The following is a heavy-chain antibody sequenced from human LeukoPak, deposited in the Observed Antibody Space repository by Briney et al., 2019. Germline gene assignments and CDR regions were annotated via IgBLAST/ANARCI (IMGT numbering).Heavy chain of an antibody. V-gene: IGHV1-2*02. D-gene: IGHD3-16*01. CDR1: EYTFTGYY. CDR2: INPNSGGT. J-gene: IGHJ6*03. Sequence: ASVNVSCKASEYTFTGYYMHWVRQAPGQGREWMGWINPNSGGTNYAQKFQGRVTMTRDTSISTAYMELSRLRSDDTAVYYCARALGSYGPYYYYYMDVWGKGTTVTVSS. CDR3: ARALGSYGPYYYYYMDV.